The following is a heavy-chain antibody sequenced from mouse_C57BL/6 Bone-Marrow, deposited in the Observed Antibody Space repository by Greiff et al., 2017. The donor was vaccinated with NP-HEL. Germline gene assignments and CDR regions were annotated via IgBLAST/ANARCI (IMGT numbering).Heavy chain of an antibody. Sequence: EVQRVESGGGLVQPKGSLKLSCAASGFSFNTYAMNWVRQAPGKGLEWVARIRSKSNNYATYYADSVKDRFTISRDDSESMLYLQMNNLKTEDTAMYYCVRLYGYDSPPYAMDYWGQGTSVTVSS. CDR1: GFSFNTYA. CDR3: VRLYGYDSPPYAMDY. V-gene: IGHV10-1*01. CDR2: IRSKSNNYAT. D-gene: IGHD2-2*01. J-gene: IGHJ4*01.